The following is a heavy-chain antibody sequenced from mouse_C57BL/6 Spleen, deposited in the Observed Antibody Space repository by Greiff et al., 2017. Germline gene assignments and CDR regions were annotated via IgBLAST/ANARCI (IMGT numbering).Heavy chain of an antibody. CDR2: INPSTGGT. CDR3: ASYYDYAGSYFDY. CDR1: GYSFTGYY. V-gene: IGHV1-42*01. D-gene: IGHD2-4*01. J-gene: IGHJ2*01. Sequence: VQLKESGPELVKPGASVKISCKASGYSFTGYYMNWVKQSPEKSLEWIGEINPSTGGTTYNQKFKAKATLTVDKSSSTAYMQLKSLTSEDSAVYYCASYYDYAGSYFDYWGQGTTLTVSS.